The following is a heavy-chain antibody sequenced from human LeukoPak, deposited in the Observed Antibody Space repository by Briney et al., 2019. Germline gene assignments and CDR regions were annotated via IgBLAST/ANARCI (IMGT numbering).Heavy chain of an antibody. CDR2: ISAYNGNT. V-gene: IGHV1-18*01. Sequence: ASVKVSCKASGYTFTSYGISWVRQAPGQGLEWMGWISAYNGNTNYAQKLQGRVAMTTDTSTSTAYMELRSLRSDDTAVYYCARVSPSKWEQNYWGQGTLVTVSS. D-gene: IGHD1-26*01. CDR1: GYTFTSYG. J-gene: IGHJ4*02. CDR3: ARVSPSKWEQNY.